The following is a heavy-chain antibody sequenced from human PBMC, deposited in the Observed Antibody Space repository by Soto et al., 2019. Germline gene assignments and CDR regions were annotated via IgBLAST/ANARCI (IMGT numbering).Heavy chain of an antibody. CDR2: IRSKSDGGTT. J-gene: IGHJ4*02. D-gene: IGHD1-26*01. CDR1: GLTFNNAW. Sequence: GGSLRLSCVASGLTFNNAWMNRVRQAPGKGLEWVGRIRSKSDGGTTDYAAPVKGRFTISRDDSKNMVDLQMSSLKTEDTAIYYCTTYSGAAFEYWGQGALVTVSS. V-gene: IGHV3-15*01. CDR3: TTYSGAAFEY.